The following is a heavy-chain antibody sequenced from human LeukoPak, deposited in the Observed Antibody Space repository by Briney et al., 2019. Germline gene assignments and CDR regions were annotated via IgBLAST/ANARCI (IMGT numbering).Heavy chain of an antibody. J-gene: IGHJ4*02. CDR2: INPNNGGT. CDR3: ALIGAIDS. CDR1: GYTFTYYY. V-gene: IGHV1-2*02. Sequence: ASVTVSFTSSGYTFTYYYIHWMRQAQGQGLEWMGWINPNNGGTNYAQKFRGSVTMTSDTSISTDYMELRRLRSDDTAVYYCALIGAIDSWGQGTLITVSS.